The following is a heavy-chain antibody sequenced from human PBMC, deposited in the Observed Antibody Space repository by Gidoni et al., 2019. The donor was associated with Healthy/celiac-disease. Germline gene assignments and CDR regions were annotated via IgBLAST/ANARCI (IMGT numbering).Heavy chain of an antibody. V-gene: IGHV1-2*02. J-gene: IGHJ4*02. Sequence: QVQLVQSGAEVQKPGASVKVSCKASRYPFTGYYMHWVRQAPGQGLEWVGWIKPNSGGTNYAKKFQGRVTMTRDTSISTAYMELSRLRSDDTAVYYCAREFGTAMVPYYFDYWGQGTLVTVSS. CDR1: RYPFTGYY. CDR3: AREFGTAMVPYYFDY. D-gene: IGHD5-18*01. CDR2: IKPNSGGT.